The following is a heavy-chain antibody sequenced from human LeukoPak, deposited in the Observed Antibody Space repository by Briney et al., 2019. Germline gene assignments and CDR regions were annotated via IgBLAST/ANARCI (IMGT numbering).Heavy chain of an antibody. J-gene: IGHJ4*02. D-gene: IGHD2-8*01. V-gene: IGHV1-2*02. CDR2: INPSSGGT. CDR3: AXXVSSSXEXY. Sequence: ASVKVSCKASGYTFTNYYMHWVRQAPGQGLEWMGWINPSSGGTNFAQKFQGRVTMTRDTSISAAYMELRSLRSDDTAVYYCAXXVSSSXEXYWGQGXLVTVS. CDR1: GYTFTNYY.